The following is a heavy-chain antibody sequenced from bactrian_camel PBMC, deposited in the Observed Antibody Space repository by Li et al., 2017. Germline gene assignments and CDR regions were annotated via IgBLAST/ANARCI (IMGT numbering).Heavy chain of an antibody. D-gene: IGHD2*01. Sequence: HVQLVESGGGSVQTGGSLRLSCVASGFTFGAYFCMGWFRQAPGKEREGVAAIDSDGTTAYADSVKGRFTVSADNAKNILYLQMNSLKPDDTAMYYCASLRTSGGYCFTSNIPNYWGQGTQVTVS. V-gene: IGHV3S55*01. CDR2: IDSDGTT. J-gene: IGHJ4*01. CDR1: GFTFGAYF. CDR3: ASLRTSGGYCFTSNIPNY.